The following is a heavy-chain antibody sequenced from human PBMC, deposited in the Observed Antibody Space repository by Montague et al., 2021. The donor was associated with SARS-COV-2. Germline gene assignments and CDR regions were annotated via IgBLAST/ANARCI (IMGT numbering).Heavy chain of an antibody. V-gene: IGHV4-39*02. J-gene: IGHJ3*02. CDR2: IYDSGST. D-gene: IGHD5-12*01. Sequence: SETLSLTCTVSGGSISSSNYYWDWIRQPPGKGLEWIGSIYDSGSTYYNPSLKSRVTISVDTSKNHFSLKLSSVTAADTAVYCCAGRGRKLLPVATTIGGFDIGGQGTMVTVSS. CDR1: GGSISSSNYY. CDR3: AGRGRKLLPVATTIGGFDI.